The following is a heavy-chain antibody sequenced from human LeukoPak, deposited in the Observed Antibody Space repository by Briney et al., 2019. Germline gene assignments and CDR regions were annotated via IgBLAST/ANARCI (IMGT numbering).Heavy chain of an antibody. Sequence: PGGSLRLSCAASGFSFSSYSMNWVRQAPGKGLEWVSSVSSSSSYIYYADSVKGRFAISRDNAKNSLYLQMNSLRAEDTAVYYCAKGYCSSTSCYGYYYYGMDVWGQGTTVTVSS. V-gene: IGHV3-21*01. J-gene: IGHJ6*02. D-gene: IGHD2-2*01. CDR3: AKGYCSSTSCYGYYYYGMDV. CDR1: GFSFSSYS. CDR2: VSSSSSYI.